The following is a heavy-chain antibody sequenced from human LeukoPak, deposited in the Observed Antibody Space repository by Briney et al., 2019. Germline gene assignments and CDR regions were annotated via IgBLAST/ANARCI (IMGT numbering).Heavy chain of an antibody. D-gene: IGHD5-18*01. Sequence: SETLSLTCTVSGGSISSSSYYWGWIRQPPGKGLEWIGSIYYSGSTYYNPSLKSRVTISVDTSKNQFSLKLSSVTAADTAVYYCARGGRGYSYGERVPNWGQGTLVTVSS. J-gene: IGHJ4*02. V-gene: IGHV4-39*01. CDR3: ARGGRGYSYGERVPN. CDR2: IYYSGST. CDR1: GGSISSSSYY.